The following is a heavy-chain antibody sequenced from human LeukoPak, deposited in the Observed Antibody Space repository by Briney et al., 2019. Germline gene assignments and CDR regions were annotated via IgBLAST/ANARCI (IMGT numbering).Heavy chain of an antibody. Sequence: GRSLRLSCAASGLTFSRYGTHWVRQAPGKGLVWVSRITSDGTTTSYADSVKGRFTTSRDNPKNTLYLQMNSLRAEDTAVYYCARGYSSSSVYFEYWGQGTLVSVSS. CDR3: ARGYSSSSVYFEY. V-gene: IGHV3-74*01. J-gene: IGHJ4*02. D-gene: IGHD6-6*01. CDR2: ITSDGTTT. CDR1: GLTFSRYG.